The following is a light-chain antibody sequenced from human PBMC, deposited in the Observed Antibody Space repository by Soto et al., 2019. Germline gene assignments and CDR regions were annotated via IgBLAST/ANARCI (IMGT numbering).Light chain of an antibody. CDR2: ASV. V-gene: IGKV3-11*01. J-gene: IGKJ5*01. Sequence: EIVLTQSPATLSLSPGERATLSCRASQSVSSYLAWYQQKPGQAPRLLIYASVNRATGIPDRFSGSASGTDFTLTINRLEPEDFAVYYCQLYANSPPFGQGTRLEVK. CDR3: QLYANSPP. CDR1: QSVSSY.